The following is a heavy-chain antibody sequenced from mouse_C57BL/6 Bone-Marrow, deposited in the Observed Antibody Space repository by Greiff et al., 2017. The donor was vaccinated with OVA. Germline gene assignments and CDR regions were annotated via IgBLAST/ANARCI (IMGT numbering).Heavy chain of an antibody. CDR2: IYPGGGYT. J-gene: IGHJ3*01. Sequence: QVQLQQSGAELVRPGTSVKMSCKASGYTFTNYWIGWAKQRPGHGLEWIGDIYPGGGYTNYNEKFKGKATLTADKSSSTAYMQFSSLTSEDSAIYYCARRDYYGSGSGWFAYWGQGTLVTVSA. D-gene: IGHD1-1*01. V-gene: IGHV1-63*01. CDR3: ARRDYYGSGSGWFAY. CDR1: GYTFTNYW.